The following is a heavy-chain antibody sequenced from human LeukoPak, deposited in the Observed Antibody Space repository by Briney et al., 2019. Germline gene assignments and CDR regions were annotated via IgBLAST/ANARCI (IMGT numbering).Heavy chain of an antibody. CDR1: GFTFSRYW. V-gene: IGHV3-74*01. J-gene: IGHJ6*02. CDR3: ASEEGGLDV. CDR2: IKTDGTYT. Sequence: PGGSLRLSCAASGFTFSRYWMHWVRQAPGKGLVWVSRIKTDGTYTSYADSEKGRFTISRDNAKSTLYLQMNALRGEDTAVYYCASEEGGLDVWGQGTTVTVSS.